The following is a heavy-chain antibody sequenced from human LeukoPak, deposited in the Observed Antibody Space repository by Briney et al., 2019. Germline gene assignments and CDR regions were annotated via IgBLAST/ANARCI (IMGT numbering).Heavy chain of an antibody. CDR1: GYSISSGYY. CDR3: ARDHLRLLWFGELSLFDY. D-gene: IGHD3-10*01. J-gene: IGHJ4*02. V-gene: IGHV4-38-2*02. Sequence: SETLSLTCTVPGYSISSGYYWGWIRPPPGKGLEWIGRIYHSGSTYYNPSLKSRVTISVDTSKNQFSLKLSSVTAADTAVYYCARDHLRLLWFGELSLFDYWGQGTLVTVSS. CDR2: IYHSGST.